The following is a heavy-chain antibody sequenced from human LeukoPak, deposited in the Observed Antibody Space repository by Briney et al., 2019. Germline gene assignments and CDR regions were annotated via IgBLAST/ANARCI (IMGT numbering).Heavy chain of an antibody. V-gene: IGHV1-18*01. CDR2: ISAYNGNT. Sequence: GASVKVSCKASGYTFTSYGISRVRQAPGQGLEWMGWISAYNGNTNYAQKLQGRVTMTTDTSTSTAYMELRSLRSDDTAVYYCARDNSWSDFWSTYYYYGMDVWGQGTTVTVSS. CDR3: ARDNSWSDFWSTYYYYGMDV. CDR1: GYTFTSYG. D-gene: IGHD3-3*01. J-gene: IGHJ6*02.